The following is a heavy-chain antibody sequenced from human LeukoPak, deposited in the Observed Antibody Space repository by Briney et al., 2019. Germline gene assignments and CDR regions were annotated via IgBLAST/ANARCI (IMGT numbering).Heavy chain of an antibody. J-gene: IGHJ4*02. V-gene: IGHV1-46*01. CDR1: RGTFTSYY. D-gene: IGHD5/OR15-5a*01. CDR2: INPSGGST. Sequence: ASVKVSCKASRGTFTSYYMHWVRQAPGQGLEWMGIINPSGGSTSYAQKFQGRVTMTRDTSTSTVYMELSSLRSEDTAVYYCARESGHLRPGLDYWGQGTLVTVSS. CDR3: ARESGHLRPGLDY.